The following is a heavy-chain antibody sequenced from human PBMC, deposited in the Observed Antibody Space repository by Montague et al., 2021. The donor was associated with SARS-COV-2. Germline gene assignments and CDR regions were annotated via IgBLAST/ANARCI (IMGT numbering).Heavy chain of an antibody. CDR3: RVVPAGIPKGPNCYYMDV. CDR1: GESSDGYF. J-gene: IGHJ6*03. D-gene: IGHD2-2*02. CDR2: ISYTGHTRY. Sequence: SETLSLTCAVYGESSDGYFWSWIRLSPGKALEWIGEISYTGHTRYNPNPSLRVRVSISTASSKNQFSLKLSSVTAADTALYYCRVVPAGIPKGPNCYYMDVWGKGTTVTVSS. V-gene: IGHV4-34*01.